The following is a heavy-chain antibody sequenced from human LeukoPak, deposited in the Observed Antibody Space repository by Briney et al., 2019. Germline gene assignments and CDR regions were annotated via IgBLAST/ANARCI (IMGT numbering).Heavy chain of an antibody. D-gene: IGHD3-3*01. V-gene: IGHV1-2*02. CDR2: INPNSGGT. CDR3: ARNENPIFGVPPPLYYMDV. J-gene: IGHJ6*03. CDR1: GYTFTGYY. Sequence: ASVKVSCKASGYTFTGYYMHWVRQAPGRGLEWMGWINPNSGGTNYTQKFQGRVTMTRDTSISTAYMELSRLRSDDTAVYYCARNENPIFGVPPPLYYMDVWGKGTTVTVSS.